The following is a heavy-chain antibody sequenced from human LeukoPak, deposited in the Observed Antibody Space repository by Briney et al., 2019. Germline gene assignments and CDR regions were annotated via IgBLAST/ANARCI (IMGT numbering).Heavy chain of an antibody. D-gene: IGHD3-22*01. Sequence: PGGSLRLSCTASGFTFSDSYMNWIRQAPGKGPEWISLISTSSGYTDYADSVKARFTISRDNAKNSLYLQMDSLRVEDTAMYYCAYESSGYHQRSDAFDIWGRGTVVIVSS. CDR3: AYESSGYHQRSDAFDI. V-gene: IGHV3-11*06. CDR1: GFTFSDSY. CDR2: ISTSSGYT. J-gene: IGHJ3*02.